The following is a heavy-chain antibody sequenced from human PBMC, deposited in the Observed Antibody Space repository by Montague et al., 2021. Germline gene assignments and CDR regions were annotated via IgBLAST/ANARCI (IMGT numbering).Heavy chain of an antibody. V-gene: IGHV4-59*08. D-gene: IGHD7-27*01. CDR1: GGSISEFY. Sequence: SETLSRTCTVTGGSISEFYWSWIRQSPEKGLEWIGYIYDSGTTNYNPSLKSRVTISADTSMNQFSLNLRSVTAADTAVYFCARRLGIRAPFDYWGQGTLVTVSS. CDR2: IYDSGTT. J-gene: IGHJ4*02. CDR3: ARRLGIRAPFDY.